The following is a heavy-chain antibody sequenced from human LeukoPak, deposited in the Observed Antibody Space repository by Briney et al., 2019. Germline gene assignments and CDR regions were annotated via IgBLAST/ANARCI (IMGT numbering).Heavy chain of an antibody. V-gene: IGHV4-34*01. CDR1: GGSYSGYY. Sequence: SETLSLTCAVSGGSYSGYYWAWIRQSPGKGLEWIGGIHYSGATSYSPSVERRATIFADTSNNRFSLRLTSVTAADTAVYYCARGVLSVYYFDIWGQGSVVTVSS. J-gene: IGHJ3*02. CDR3: ARGVLSVYYFDI. CDR2: IHYSGAT. D-gene: IGHD3-10*01.